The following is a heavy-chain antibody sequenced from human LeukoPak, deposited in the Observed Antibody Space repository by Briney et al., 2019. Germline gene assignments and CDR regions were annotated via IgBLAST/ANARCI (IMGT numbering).Heavy chain of an antibody. D-gene: IGHD1-14*01. CDR2: IIPILGIA. Sequence: SVKVSCKASGGTFSSYTISWVRQAPGQGLEWMGRIIPILGIANYAQKFQGRVTITADKSTSTAYVELSSLRSEDTAVYYCARDGDRGWFDPWGQGTLVTVSS. CDR1: GGTFSSYT. CDR3: ARDGDRGWFDP. V-gene: IGHV1-69*04. J-gene: IGHJ5*02.